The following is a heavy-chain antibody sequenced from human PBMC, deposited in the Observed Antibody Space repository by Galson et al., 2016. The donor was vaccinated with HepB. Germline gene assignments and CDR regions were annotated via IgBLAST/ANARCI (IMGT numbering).Heavy chain of an antibody. J-gene: IGHJ4*02. Sequence: LSLTCSVSGGSITSNHWNWIRQPPGKGLEWIGYISYSGSTSYNSSLKGRVTISIDTSKKQFSLKMGSVTAADTAVYYCARGGYSYGWILLDYWGQGTLVTVSS. CDR2: ISYSGST. D-gene: IGHD5-18*01. CDR3: ARGGYSYGWILLDY. V-gene: IGHV4-59*01. CDR1: GGSITSNH.